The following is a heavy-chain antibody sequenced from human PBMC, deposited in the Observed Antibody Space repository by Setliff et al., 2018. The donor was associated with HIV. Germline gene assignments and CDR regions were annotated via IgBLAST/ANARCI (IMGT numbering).Heavy chain of an antibody. J-gene: IGHJ4*02. CDR1: GFTFSDYY. CDR3: VGSLSGNSSTYYWAFDF. CDR2: ISSSSSSYT. Sequence: PGGSLRLSCAASGFTFSDYYMSWIRQAPGKGLEWVSYISSSSSSYTNYADSVRGRFTVSRDNAKNSLWLQLDSLKVEDTALYFCVGSLSGNSSTYYWAFDFWGQGAPVTVSS. V-gene: IGHV3-11*06. D-gene: IGHD3-22*01.